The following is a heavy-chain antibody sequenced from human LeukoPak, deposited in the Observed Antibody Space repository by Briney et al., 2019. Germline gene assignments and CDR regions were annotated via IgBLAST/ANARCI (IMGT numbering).Heavy chain of an antibody. CDR1: GFTFDDCT. D-gene: IGHD3-3*01. CDR3: ANARGSGYYDY. Sequence: GGSLRLSCAASGFTFDDCTMHWVRQAPGKGLEWVSLISWDGGSTYYADSVKGRFTISRDNSKNSLYLQMNSLRTEDTALYYCANARGSGYYDYWGQGTLVTVSS. V-gene: IGHV3-43*01. J-gene: IGHJ4*02. CDR2: ISWDGGST.